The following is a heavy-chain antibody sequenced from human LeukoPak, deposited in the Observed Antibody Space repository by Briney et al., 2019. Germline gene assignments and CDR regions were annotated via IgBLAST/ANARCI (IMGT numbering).Heavy chain of an antibody. Sequence: GGSLRLSCAASAFTFSSYGLHWVRQAPGKGLQWVAFIRYNEGDTFYGVSVKGRFTISRDNSRSTVYLQMNSLRAEDTAVYYCAEYGDYSLYWGRGTLVTVFS. D-gene: IGHD4-17*01. J-gene: IGHJ4*02. CDR1: AFTFSSYG. CDR2: IRYNEGDT. CDR3: AEYGDYSLY. V-gene: IGHV3-30*02.